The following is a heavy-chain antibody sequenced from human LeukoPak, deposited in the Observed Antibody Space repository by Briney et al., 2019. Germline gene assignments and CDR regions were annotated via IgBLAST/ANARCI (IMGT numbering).Heavy chain of an antibody. J-gene: IGHJ4*02. V-gene: IGHV3-33*01. D-gene: IGHD3-22*01. CDR2: IWYDGSNK. CDR3: ARENARYYDSSGYYSAFDY. Sequence: GGSLRLSCAASGFTFSSYGMHWVRQAPGKGLEWVAVIWYDGSNKYYADSVKGRFTISRDSSKNTLYLQMNSLRAEDTAVYYCARENARYYDSSGYYSAFDYWGQGTLVTVSS. CDR1: GFTFSSYG.